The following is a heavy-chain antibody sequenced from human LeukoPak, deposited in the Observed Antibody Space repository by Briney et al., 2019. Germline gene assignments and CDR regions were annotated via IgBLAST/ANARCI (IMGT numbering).Heavy chain of an antibody. CDR1: GYSFTSYW. CDR3: ARQPAYYYDSSGYFLDY. CDR2: IYPGDSDT. V-gene: IGHV5-51*01. J-gene: IGHJ4*02. D-gene: IGHD3-22*01. Sequence: GESLKISCKGSGYSFTSYWIGWVRQTPGKGLEWMGIIYPGDSDTRYSPSFQGQVTISADKSISTAYLQWSSLKASDTAMYYCARQPAYYYDSSGYFLDYWGQGTLVTVSS.